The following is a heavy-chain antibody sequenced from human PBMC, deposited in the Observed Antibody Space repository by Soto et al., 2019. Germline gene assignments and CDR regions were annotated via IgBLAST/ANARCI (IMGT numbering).Heavy chain of an antibody. V-gene: IGHV1-69*13. J-gene: IGHJ4*02. Sequence: SVKVSCKXSGGTFSSYAISWVRQAPGQGLEWMGGIIPIFGTANYAQKFQGRVTITADESTSTAYMELSSLRSEDTAVYYCARDLRTTGTEDYWGQGTLVTVSS. CDR2: IIPIFGTA. CDR1: GGTFSSYA. CDR3: ARDLRTTGTEDY. D-gene: IGHD1-1*01.